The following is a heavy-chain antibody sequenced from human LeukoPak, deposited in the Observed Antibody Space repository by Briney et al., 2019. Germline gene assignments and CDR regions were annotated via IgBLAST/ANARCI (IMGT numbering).Heavy chain of an antibody. D-gene: IGHD6-19*01. CDR1: GFTFSSYA. CDR3: AKGPRASGWTYFDY. J-gene: IGHJ4*02. Sequence: GGSLRLSCAASGFTFSSYAMSWVRQAPEKGLEWVSVISGSGGSTYSAESVKDRFTISRDNSKNTLYLQMNSLRVEDTAVYYCAKGPRASGWTYFDYWGQGTLVTVSS. CDR2: ISGSGGST. V-gene: IGHV3-23*01.